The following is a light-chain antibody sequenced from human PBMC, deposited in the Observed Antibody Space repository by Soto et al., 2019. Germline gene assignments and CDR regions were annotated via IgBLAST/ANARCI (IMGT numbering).Light chain of an antibody. Sequence: QSVLTQSPSASASLGASVKLTCTLSSGHSSYAIAWHQQQPEKGPRYLMKLNSDGSHSKGDGIPDRFSGSSSGAERYLTISSLQSEDEADYYCQTWGTGPWHWVFGGGTKLTVL. CDR3: QTWGTGPWHWV. J-gene: IGLJ3*02. CDR1: SGHSSYA. CDR2: LNSDGSH. V-gene: IGLV4-69*01.